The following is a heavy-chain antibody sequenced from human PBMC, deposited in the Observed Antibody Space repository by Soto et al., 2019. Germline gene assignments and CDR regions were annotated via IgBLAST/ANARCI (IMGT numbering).Heavy chain of an antibody. CDR1: GDTFTSYG. V-gene: IGHV1-18*01. J-gene: IGHJ5*02. D-gene: IGHD2-2*01. CDR3: ARVVPGAEAWFGP. Sequence: ASVKVSCKASGDTFTSYGITWVRQAPGQPLEWLGWISLYSDGTNYAQKFQGRVSMTTDTSTTTAYMELRSLRSDDTAVYYCARVVPGAEAWFGPWGQGTLVTVSS. CDR2: ISLYSDGT.